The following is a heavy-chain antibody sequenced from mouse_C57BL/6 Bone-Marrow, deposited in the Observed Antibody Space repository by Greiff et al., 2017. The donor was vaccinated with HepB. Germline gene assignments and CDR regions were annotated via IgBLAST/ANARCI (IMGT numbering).Heavy chain of an antibody. V-gene: IGHV1-69*01. CDR3: ARPGVFYYGSSPYYFDY. Sequence: QVQLQQPGAELVMPGASVKLSCKASGYTFTSYWMHWVKQRPGQGLEWIGEIDPSDSYTNYNQKFKGKSTLTVDKSSSTAYMQLSSLTSEDSAVYYCARPGVFYYGSSPYYFDYWGQGTTLTVSS. J-gene: IGHJ2*01. CDR1: GYTFTSYW. D-gene: IGHD1-1*01. CDR2: IDPSDSYT.